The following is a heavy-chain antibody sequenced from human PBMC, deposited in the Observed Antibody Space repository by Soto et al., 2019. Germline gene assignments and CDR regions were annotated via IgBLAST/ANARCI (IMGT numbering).Heavy chain of an antibody. Sequence: ASVNVSCKSSGYTFTSYYMPWVPQAPGQGLEWMGKINPSGGSTSYAQKFQGRVTMTRDTSTRTVYMELSSLRSEDTAVYYCAREEGIAAAVISFDPWGQGTLVTFSS. CDR2: INPSGGST. CDR1: GYTFTSYY. D-gene: IGHD6-13*01. V-gene: IGHV1-46*03. CDR3: AREEGIAAAVISFDP. J-gene: IGHJ5*02.